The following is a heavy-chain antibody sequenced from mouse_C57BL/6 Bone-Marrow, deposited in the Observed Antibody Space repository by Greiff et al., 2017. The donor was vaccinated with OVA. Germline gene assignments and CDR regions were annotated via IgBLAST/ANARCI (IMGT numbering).Heavy chain of an antibody. CDR3: ARGDHWYFDV. Sequence: VQLQQPGAELVKPGASVMLSCKASGYTFTSYWMHWVKQRPGQGLEWIGMIHPNSGSTNYNVKFKSKATLTVVKSSSTAYMQLSSLTSEDSAVYYCARGDHWYFDVWGTGTTVTVS. V-gene: IGHV1-64*01. D-gene: IGHD3-3*01. CDR1: GYTFTSYW. CDR2: IHPNSGST. J-gene: IGHJ1*03.